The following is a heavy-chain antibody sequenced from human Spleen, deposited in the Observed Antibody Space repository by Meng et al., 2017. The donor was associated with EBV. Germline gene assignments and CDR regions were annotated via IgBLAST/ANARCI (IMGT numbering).Heavy chain of an antibody. CDR3: ARSHVVTNPFDY. CDR1: GGSFSGFY. V-gene: IGHV4-34*01. D-gene: IGHD3-22*01. CDR2: ISHSGST. Sequence: QVQLQQWGAGLLKPSEXLSLTCAVYGGSFSGFYWSWIRQPPGEGLEWIGKISHSGSTNYNPSLKSRVTISIDTSKNQFSLKLSSVTAADTAVYYCARSHVVTNPFDYWGQGALVTVSS. J-gene: IGHJ4*02.